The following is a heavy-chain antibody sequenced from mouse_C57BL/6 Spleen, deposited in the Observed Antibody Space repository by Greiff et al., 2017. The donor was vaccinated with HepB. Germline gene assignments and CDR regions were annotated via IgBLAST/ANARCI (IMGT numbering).Heavy chain of an antibody. D-gene: IGHD2-3*01. J-gene: IGHJ4*01. CDR2: IYPRSGNT. CDR1: GYTFTSYG. CDR3: ARSPDDGYYGDYAMDY. Sequence: QVQLKQSGAELARPGASVKLSCKASGYTFTSYGISWVKQRTGQGLEWIGEIYPRSGNTYYNEKFKGKATLTADKSSSTAYMELRSLTSEDSAVYFCARSPDDGYYGDYAMDYWGQGTSVTVSS. V-gene: IGHV1-81*01.